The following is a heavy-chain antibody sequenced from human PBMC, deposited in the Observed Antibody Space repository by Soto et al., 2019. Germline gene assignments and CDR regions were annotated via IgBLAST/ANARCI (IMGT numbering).Heavy chain of an antibody. Sequence: GGSLRLSCAASGFTFSSYSMNWVRQAPGKGLEWVSYISSSSSTIYYADSVKGRFTISRDNAKNSLYLQMNSLRDEDTAVYYCARGTITIFGVVRDNWFDPWGQGTLVTVSS. CDR1: GFTFSSYS. CDR3: ARGTITIFGVVRDNWFDP. V-gene: IGHV3-48*02. CDR2: ISSSSSTI. J-gene: IGHJ5*02. D-gene: IGHD3-3*01.